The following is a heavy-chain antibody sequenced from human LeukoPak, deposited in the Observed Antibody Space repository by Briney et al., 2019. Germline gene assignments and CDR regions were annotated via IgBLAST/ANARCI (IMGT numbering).Heavy chain of an antibody. D-gene: IGHD1-14*01. CDR2: INHSGST. Sequence: SGTLSLTCAVYGGSFSGYYWSWIRQPPGKGLEWIGEINHSGSTNYNPSLKSRVTISVDTSKNQFSLKLSSVTAADTAVYYCARGRKVPYWYFDLWGRGTLVTVSS. V-gene: IGHV4-34*01. J-gene: IGHJ2*01. CDR3: ARGRKVPYWYFDL. CDR1: GGSFSGYY.